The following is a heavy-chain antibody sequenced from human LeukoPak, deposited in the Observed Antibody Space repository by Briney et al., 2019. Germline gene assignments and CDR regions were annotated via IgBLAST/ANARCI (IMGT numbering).Heavy chain of an antibody. J-gene: IGHJ6*03. CDR1: GGTFSTYA. Sequence: SVKVSCKASGGTFSTYAINWVRQDPGQVLEWMGAIVPIFDKSNYAQKFQGRLTITADKSTSTVYMELSSLRSEDTDVYCARDSEHFGEGDMDVWGKGTTVIVSS. CDR2: IVPIFDKS. CDR3: ARDSEHFGEGDMDV. V-gene: IGHV1-69*06. D-gene: IGHD3-10*01.